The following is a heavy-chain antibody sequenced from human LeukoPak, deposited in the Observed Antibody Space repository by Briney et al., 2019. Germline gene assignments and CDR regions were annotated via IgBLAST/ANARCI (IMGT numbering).Heavy chain of an antibody. CDR3: ARHARDGYASGNHYMDV. CDR1: GGTFSSYA. CDR2: IIPIFGTA. D-gene: IGHD5-24*01. V-gene: IGHV1-69*13. Sequence: SVKVSCKASGGTFSSYAISWVRQAPGQGLEWMGGIIPIFGTANYAQKFQGRVTITADESTSTAYMELSSLRSEDTAVYYCARHARDGYASGNHYMDVWGKGTTVTVSS. J-gene: IGHJ6*03.